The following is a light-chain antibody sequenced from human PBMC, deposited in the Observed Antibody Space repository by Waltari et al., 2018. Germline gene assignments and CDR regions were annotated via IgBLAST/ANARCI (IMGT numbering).Light chain of an antibody. J-gene: IGLJ2*01. CDR2: EVS. Sequence: QSALTPPPSASGSPGQSVTISCPGTSSDVGGSNYTSWDQQHPGKAPNLMIYEVSNRPSGIPDRFSGSKSGNTASLTVSGLQAEDEADYYCSSYAGSNNLVVFGGGTKLTAL. CDR3: SSYAGSNNLVV. CDR1: SSDVGGSNY. V-gene: IGLV2-8*01.